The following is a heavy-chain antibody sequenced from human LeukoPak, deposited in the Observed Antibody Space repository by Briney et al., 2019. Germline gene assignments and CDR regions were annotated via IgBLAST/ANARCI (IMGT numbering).Heavy chain of an antibody. D-gene: IGHD7-27*01. Sequence: GGSLRLSCAASGFTFSTYGMSWVRQAPGKGLEWVSSISDSGTNTYYADSVKGRFTVSRDNSKNTLFLRMNSLRAEDTAVYYCAKDGGLWVSAHWGDSWGRGTLVTVSS. CDR2: ISDSGTNT. CDR3: AKDGGLWVSAHWGDS. J-gene: IGHJ4*02. CDR1: GFTFSTYG. V-gene: IGHV3-23*01.